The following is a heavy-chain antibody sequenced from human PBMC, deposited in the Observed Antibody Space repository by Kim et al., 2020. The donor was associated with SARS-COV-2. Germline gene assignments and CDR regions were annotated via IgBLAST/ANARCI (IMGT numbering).Heavy chain of an antibody. V-gene: IGHV3-33*01. Sequence: GGSLRLSCAASGFTFSSYGMHWVRQAPGKGLEWVAALWYDGTTKYYADSVQGRFTISSDSSKNTLYLQMNTLRAEDTAIYYCTRDVSYWGQGTLVTVSS. CDR2: LWYDGTTK. CDR1: GFTFSSYG. J-gene: IGHJ4*02. CDR3: TRDVSY.